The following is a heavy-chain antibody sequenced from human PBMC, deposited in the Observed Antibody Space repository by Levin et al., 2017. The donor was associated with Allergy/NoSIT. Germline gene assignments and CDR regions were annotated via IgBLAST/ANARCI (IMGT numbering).Heavy chain of an antibody. Sequence: PGGSLRLSCAASGFTFSSYAMHWVRQAPGKGLEWVAVISYDGSNKYYADSVKGPFTISTDTSKHTLYLQMNSLRAEDTAVYYCARDLTSGHDWSYYYYGMDVWGQGTTVTVSS. CDR3: ARDLTSGHDWSYYYYGMDV. J-gene: IGHJ6*02. V-gene: IGHV3-30-3*01. CDR1: GFTFSSYA. D-gene: IGHD5-12*01. CDR2: ISYDGSNK.